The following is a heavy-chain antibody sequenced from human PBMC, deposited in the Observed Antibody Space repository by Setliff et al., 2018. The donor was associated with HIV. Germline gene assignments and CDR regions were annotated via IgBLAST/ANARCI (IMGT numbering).Heavy chain of an antibody. Sequence: SETLSLTCSVSGVSITTDGYYWSWIRHYPGKGLEWIGYMYHSGSTYYNASLASRLIMSLDPSKNQFSLKLNSMPAADTAMYYCAGGRYFRDIRDSRVDLWGQGMLDTVSS. CDR3: AGGRYFRDIRDSRVDL. CDR1: GVSITTDGYY. CDR2: MYHSGST. V-gene: IGHV4-31*03. J-gene: IGHJ4*01. D-gene: IGHD3-9*01.